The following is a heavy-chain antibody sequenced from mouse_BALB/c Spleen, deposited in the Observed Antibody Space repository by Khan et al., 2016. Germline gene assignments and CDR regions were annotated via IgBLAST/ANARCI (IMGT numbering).Heavy chain of an antibody. CDR1: GYTFTSYT. D-gene: IGHD2-4*01. Sequence: QVQLKQSGAELARPGASVKMSCKASGYTFTSYTMHWVKQRPGQGLEWIGYIDPSSGYTNYNQKFKDRAALTADKSSSTAFMQLSSLTSEHSAVYYCARSPYDYDGGLAYWGQGTLVTVSA. V-gene: IGHV1-4*01. CDR3: ARSPYDYDGGLAY. J-gene: IGHJ3*01. CDR2: IDPSSGYT.